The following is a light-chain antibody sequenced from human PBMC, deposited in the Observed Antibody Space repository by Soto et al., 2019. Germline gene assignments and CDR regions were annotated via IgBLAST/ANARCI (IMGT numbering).Light chain of an antibody. Sequence: QSALTQPAPVSGSLGQSITISCTRPSSDVWSFNFVSWYQQHPDKAPQVLIYEVTKRPPGVSNRFSGSKSGNTASLTISGLQADDEADYYCCSDAGSSSYVFGTGTKVTVL. J-gene: IGLJ1*01. V-gene: IGLV2-23*02. CDR2: EVT. CDR3: CSDAGSSSYV. CDR1: SSDVWSFNF.